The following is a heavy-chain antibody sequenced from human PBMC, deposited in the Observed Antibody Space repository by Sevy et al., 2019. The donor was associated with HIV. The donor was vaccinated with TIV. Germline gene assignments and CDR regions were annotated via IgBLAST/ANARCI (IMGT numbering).Heavy chain of an antibody. CDR1: GFAFSSYA. J-gene: IGHJ3*02. V-gene: IGHV3-30-3*01. CDR2: ISYDGSNK. Sequence: GGSQRLSCAASGFAFSSYAMHWVRQAPGKGLEWVAVISYDGSNKYYADSVKGRFTISRDNSKSTLYLQMNSLRAEDTAVYYCAREGGYCSGGSCYSYAFDIWGQGTMVTVSS. CDR3: AREGGYCSGGSCYSYAFDI. D-gene: IGHD2-15*01.